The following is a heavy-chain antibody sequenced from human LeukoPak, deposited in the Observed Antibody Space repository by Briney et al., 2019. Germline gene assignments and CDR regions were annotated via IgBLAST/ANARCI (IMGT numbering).Heavy chain of an antibody. CDR3: AKGVSGSGPDAFDI. CDR1: GFTFSSYF. Sequence: GGSLRLSCADSGFTFSSYFMIWVRQAPGKGLEWVSSISSSSSYIYYADSVKGRFTISRDNAKNSLYLQMNSLRAEDTAAYYCAKGVSGSGPDAFDIWAKGQWSPSLQ. CDR2: ISSSSSYI. J-gene: IGHJ3*02. D-gene: IGHD1-26*01. V-gene: IGHV3-21*01.